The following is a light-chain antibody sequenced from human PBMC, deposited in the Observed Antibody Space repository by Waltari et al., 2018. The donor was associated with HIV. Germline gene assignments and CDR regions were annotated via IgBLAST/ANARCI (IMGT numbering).Light chain of an antibody. V-gene: IGLV1-44*01. Sequence: QSVLTQPPSASGTPGQRVTIPCSGRRSHIGSNPVSWYQQLPGTAPKLLISDNNQRPSGVPDRFSGSKSGTSASLAISGLQSEDEGDYFCAAWDDSLNGLFGGGTKLTV. J-gene: IGLJ2*01. CDR2: DNN. CDR1: RSHIGSNP. CDR3: AAWDDSLNGL.